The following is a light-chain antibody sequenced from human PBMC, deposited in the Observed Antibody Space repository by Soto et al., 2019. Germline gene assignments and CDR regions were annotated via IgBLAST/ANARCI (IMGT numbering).Light chain of an antibody. Sequence: EIVMTQSPATLSVSPGERATLACRASQSVSSNLAWYQQKPCQAPRLLIYGASTRATGIPARFSGSGSGTECTITISSLQSEDFAVYYCQQYNNWPPLTFGGGTKVEIK. CDR1: QSVSSN. CDR3: QQYNNWPPLT. J-gene: IGKJ4*01. V-gene: IGKV3-15*01. CDR2: GAS.